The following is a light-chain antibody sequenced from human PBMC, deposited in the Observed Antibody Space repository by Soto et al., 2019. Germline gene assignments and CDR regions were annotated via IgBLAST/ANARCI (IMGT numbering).Light chain of an antibody. CDR3: SSYTSTTTLWV. CDR1: STDVGIYRF. Sequence: QSALTQPASVSGSPGQSITISCTGTSTDVGIYRFVSWYQQHPGKAPKLIIYEVNNRPSGVSNRFSGSKSGNTASLTISRLQAEDEADYYCSSYTSTTTLWVFGGGTKLTVL. CDR2: EVN. V-gene: IGLV2-14*01. J-gene: IGLJ3*02.